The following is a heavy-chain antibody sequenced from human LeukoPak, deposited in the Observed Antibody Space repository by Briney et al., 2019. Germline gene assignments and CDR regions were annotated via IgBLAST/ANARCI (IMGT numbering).Heavy chain of an antibody. CDR1: GYTFTSYY. V-gene: IGHV1-2*02. D-gene: IGHD6-19*01. CDR3: ARGYSSGWSDDLKFDP. Sequence: ASVKVSCKASGYTFTSYYMHWVRQAPGQGLEWMGWINPNSGGTNYAQKFQGRVTMTRDTSISTAYMELSRLRSDDTAVYYCARGYSSGWSDDLKFDPWGQGTLVTVSS. J-gene: IGHJ5*02. CDR2: INPNSGGT.